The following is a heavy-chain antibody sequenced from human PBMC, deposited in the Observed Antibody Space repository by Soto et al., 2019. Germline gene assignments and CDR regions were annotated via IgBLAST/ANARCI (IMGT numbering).Heavy chain of an antibody. CDR3: ARGYEYFHL. CDR1: GGSISIGNYY. D-gene: IGHD5-12*01. CDR2: IYYSGST. V-gene: IGHV4-30-4*01. Sequence: QVQLQESGPGLVKPSQTLSLTCTVSGGSISIGNYYWSWIRQPPGKGLEWIGYIYYSGSTYYNPSPKSRVIISVDTSKNQFSLNLSSVTAADTAVYYCARGYEYFHLWGQGTLVAVSS. J-gene: IGHJ1*01.